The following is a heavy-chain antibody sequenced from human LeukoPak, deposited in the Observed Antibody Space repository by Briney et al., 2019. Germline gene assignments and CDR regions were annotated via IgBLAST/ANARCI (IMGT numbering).Heavy chain of an antibody. J-gene: IGHJ5*02. V-gene: IGHV1-69*06. CDR2: IIPIFGTA. CDR1: GGTFSSYA. Sequence: SVKVSCKASGGTFSSYAISWVRQAPGQGLEWMGGIIPIFGTANYAQKFQGRVTITADKSTSTAYMELSSLRSEDTAVYYCARGRIWGMEFANWFDPWGQGTLVTVSS. CDR3: ARGRIWGMEFANWFDP. D-gene: IGHD3-16*01.